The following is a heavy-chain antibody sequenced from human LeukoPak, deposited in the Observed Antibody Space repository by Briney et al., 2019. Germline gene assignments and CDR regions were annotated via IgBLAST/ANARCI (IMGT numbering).Heavy chain of an antibody. CDR2: IFPSGGEI. Sequence: GGSLRLSCAASGFTFSTYNMTWVRQAPGKGLEWVSSIFPSGGEIHYADSVRGRFTISRDNSKSTLSLQMNSLRAEDTAIYYCATYRQVLLPFESWGQGTLVTVSS. V-gene: IGHV3-23*01. J-gene: IGHJ4*02. D-gene: IGHD2-8*02. CDR3: ATYRQVLLPFES. CDR1: GFTFSTYN.